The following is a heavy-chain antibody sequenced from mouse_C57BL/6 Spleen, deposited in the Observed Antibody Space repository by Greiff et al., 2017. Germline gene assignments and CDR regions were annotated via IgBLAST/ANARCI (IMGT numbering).Heavy chain of an antibody. J-gene: IGHJ4*01. V-gene: IGHV1-22*01. CDR2: INPNNGGT. CDR1: GYTFTDYN. D-gene: IGHD2-5*01. Sequence: VQLQQSGPELVKPGASVKMSCKASGYTFTDYNMHWVKQSHGKSLEWIGYINPNNGGTSYNQKFKGKATLTVNKSSSTAYMELRSLTSEDSAVYYCARGGYYSNYVGEAMDCWGKGTSVTVSS. CDR3: ARGGYYSNYVGEAMDC.